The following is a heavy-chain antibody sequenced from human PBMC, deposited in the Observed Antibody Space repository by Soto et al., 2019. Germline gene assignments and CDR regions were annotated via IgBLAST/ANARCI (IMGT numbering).Heavy chain of an antibody. Sequence: DVQLVESGGGLMQPGESLRLSCAASGLTVSGKKYVAWVRQAPGKGLEWVSALYDVDGSFYSDSVKGRFTTSSDSSKTTVYLQMNDLRPADTAVYYCATGHEREHAYDVWGQGTTVTVS. CDR3: ATGHEREHAYDV. V-gene: IGHV3-53*01. D-gene: IGHD1-1*01. J-gene: IGHJ3*01. CDR1: GLTVSGKKY. CDR2: LYDVDGS.